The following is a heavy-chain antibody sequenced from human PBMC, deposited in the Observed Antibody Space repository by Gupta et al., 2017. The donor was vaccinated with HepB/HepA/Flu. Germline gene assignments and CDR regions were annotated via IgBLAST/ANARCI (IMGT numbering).Heavy chain of an antibody. V-gene: IGHV3-9*01. CDR2: ISWNSGGR. CDR1: GFPFDDYA. Sequence: EVQLVESGGGLVQPGRSMRLSCAASGFPFDDYAMHWVRQVPGEGLEWVSGISWNSGGRAYAASVKGRFTIARDNAKNSLYLQMDSVRAEDTAIDYCAKDFIRGNFRSGTDGFDRWGQGTIVTVSS. D-gene: IGHD3-10*01. J-gene: IGHJ3*02. CDR3: AKDFIRGNFRSGTDGFDR.